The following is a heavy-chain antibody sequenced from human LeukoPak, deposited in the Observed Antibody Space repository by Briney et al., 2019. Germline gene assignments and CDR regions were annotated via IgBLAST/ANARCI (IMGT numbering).Heavy chain of an antibody. D-gene: IGHD3-16*02. CDR2: INPNSGGT. CDR1: GYTFTGYY. Sequence: ASVKVSCKASGYTFTGYYMHWVRQAPGQGLEWMGWINPNSGGTNYAQKLQGRVTMTTDTSTSTAYMELRSLRSDDTAVYYCARDVGIYIVSDYWGQGTLVTVSS. V-gene: IGHV1-2*02. J-gene: IGHJ4*02. CDR3: ARDVGIYIVSDY.